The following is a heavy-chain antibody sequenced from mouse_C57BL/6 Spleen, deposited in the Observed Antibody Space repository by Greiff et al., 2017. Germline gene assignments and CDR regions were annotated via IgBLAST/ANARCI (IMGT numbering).Heavy chain of an antibody. CDR2: ISDGGSYT. Sequence: DVHLVESGGGLVKPGGSLKLSCAASGFTFSSYAMSWVRQTPEKRLEWVATISDGGSYTYYPDNVKGRFTISRDNAKNNLYLQMSHLKSEDTAMXYCAREIDSSGHAMDYWGQGTSVTVSS. V-gene: IGHV5-4*01. D-gene: IGHD3-2*02. CDR1: GFTFSSYA. CDR3: AREIDSSGHAMDY. J-gene: IGHJ4*01.